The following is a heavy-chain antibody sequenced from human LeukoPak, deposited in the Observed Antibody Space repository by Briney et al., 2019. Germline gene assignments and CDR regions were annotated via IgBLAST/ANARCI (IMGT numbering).Heavy chain of an antibody. CDR2: IYHSGST. J-gene: IGHJ4*02. D-gene: IGHD2-2*01. Sequence: SETLSLTCAVYGGSFCGYYWRWIRQPLGKGLGRIGHIYHSGSTYYNPSLESRVTITIDRSKNQFSLKLSSVTAADTAVYYCARVVPAATHFDYWGQGTLVTVSS. V-gene: IGHV4-34*01. CDR1: GGSFCGYY. CDR3: ARVVPAATHFDY.